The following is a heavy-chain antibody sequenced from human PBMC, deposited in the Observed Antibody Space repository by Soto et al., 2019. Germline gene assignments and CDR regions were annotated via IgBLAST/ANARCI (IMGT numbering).Heavy chain of an antibody. J-gene: IGHJ5*02. CDR3: ARVVGALGHWFDP. CDR1: GYTFTSYG. CDR2: ISAYNYNT. V-gene: IGHV1-18*01. Sequence: QVQLVQSGAEVKKPGASVKVSCKASGYTFTSYGLSWVRQAPGQGLEWMGRISAYNYNTNYAQKLQGRDTLTTDTPTSTAYMELRSLRSDYTAVYYLARVVGALGHWFDPWGQGTRVTVSS. D-gene: IGHD1-26*01.